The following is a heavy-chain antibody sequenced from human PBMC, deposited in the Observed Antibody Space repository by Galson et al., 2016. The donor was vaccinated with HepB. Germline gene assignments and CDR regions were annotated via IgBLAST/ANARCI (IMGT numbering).Heavy chain of an antibody. D-gene: IGHD3-10*01. V-gene: IGHV4-31*11. CDR3: ASLRGGVLDFDY. Sequence: TLSLTCAVSGASLSSGAYYWSWIRQHPARGLEWLGYIAYTGTTSYNPSLGNRLAISVDTSKSHFSLRLNSVTAADSALYYCASLRGGVLDFDYWGQGTLVTVSS. J-gene: IGHJ4*02. CDR2: IAYTGTT. CDR1: GASLSSGAYY.